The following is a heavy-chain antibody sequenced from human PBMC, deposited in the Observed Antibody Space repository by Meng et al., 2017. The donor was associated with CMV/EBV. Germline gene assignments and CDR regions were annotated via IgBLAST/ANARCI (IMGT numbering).Heavy chain of an antibody. V-gene: IGHV4-39*07. Sequence: LQLHESGPGLGNPSETLSLTCTVSGGSISSSSYYWGWIRQPPGKGLEWIGSIYYSGSTYYNPSLKSRVTISVDTSKNQFSLKLSSVTAADTAVYYCVTWLWFGELSGYYFDYWGQGTLVTVSS. D-gene: IGHD3-10*01. CDR2: IYYSGST. J-gene: IGHJ4*02. CDR1: GGSISSSSYY. CDR3: VTWLWFGELSGYYFDY.